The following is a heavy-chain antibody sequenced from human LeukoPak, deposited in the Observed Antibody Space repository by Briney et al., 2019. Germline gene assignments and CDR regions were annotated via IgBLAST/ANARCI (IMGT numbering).Heavy chain of an antibody. D-gene: IGHD3-10*01. Sequence: GGSLRLSCAASGFTFSYHSMTWVRQAPGKGLEWVSAISGGADHTYYADSVRGRFTISRDNSQNFLYLQMNYLRAEDTALYYCAKDAVDASGRTNAFDVWGQGAMVTVSS. J-gene: IGHJ3*01. V-gene: IGHV3-23*01. CDR3: AKDAVDASGRTNAFDV. CDR1: GFTFSYHS. CDR2: ISGGADHT.